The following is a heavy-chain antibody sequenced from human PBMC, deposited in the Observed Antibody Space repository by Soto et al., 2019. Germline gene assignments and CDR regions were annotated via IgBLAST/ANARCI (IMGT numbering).Heavy chain of an antibody. V-gene: IGHV3-48*02. CDR2: ISSSSSPI. CDR3: ARVLGSGWYYFDY. Sequence: LRLSCAASGFSFSIYSMNWVRQAPGKGLEWVSYISSSSSPIYYGDSVKGRFTVSRDNAKNSLYLQMNSLRDEDTAVYYCARVLGSGWYYFDYWGQGTLVTVSS. D-gene: IGHD6-19*01. CDR1: GFSFSIYS. J-gene: IGHJ4*02.